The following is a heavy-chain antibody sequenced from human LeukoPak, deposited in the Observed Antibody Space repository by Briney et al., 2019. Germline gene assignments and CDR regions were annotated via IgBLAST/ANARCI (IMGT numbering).Heavy chain of an antibody. D-gene: IGHD1-1*01. CDR3: ARDWNGKAGSLIPNFDY. V-gene: IGHV1-18*01. J-gene: IGHJ4*02. CDR2: ISAYNGNT. Sequence: ASVKVSCKASGYTFTSYGISWVRQAPGQGLEWMGWISAYNGNTNYAQKLQGRVTMTTDTSTSTAYMELRSLRSDDTAVYYCARDWNGKAGSLIPNFDYWGQGTLVTVSS. CDR1: GYTFTSYG.